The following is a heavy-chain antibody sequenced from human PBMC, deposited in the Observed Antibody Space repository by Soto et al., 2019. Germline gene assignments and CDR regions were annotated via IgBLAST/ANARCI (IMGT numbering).Heavy chain of an antibody. J-gene: IGHJ5*02. V-gene: IGHV4-30-2*01. CDR2: IYHSGST. CDR3: ARVPPP. CDR1: GGSISSGGYS. Sequence: QLQLQESGSGLVKPSQTLSLTCAVSGGSISSGGYSWSWIRQPPGKGLEWIGYIYHSGSTYYNSSIHRRVTLAVDRAQNQVSLKLSSVTAAETAVYYCARVPPPWGQGTLVPVSS. D-gene: IGHD2-2*01.